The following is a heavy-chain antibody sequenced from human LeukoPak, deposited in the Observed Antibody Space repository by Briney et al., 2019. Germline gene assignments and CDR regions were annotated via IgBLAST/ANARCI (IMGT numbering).Heavy chain of an antibody. CDR2: FDPEDGET. CDR1: GYTLTELS. J-gene: IGHJ6*03. CDR3: ARDPPFGASKSKSYYYYYMDV. V-gene: IGHV1-24*01. D-gene: IGHD3-16*01. Sequence: ASVKVSCKVSGYTLTELSMHWVRQAPGKGLEWMGGFDPEDGETIYAQKFQGRVTMTEDTSTDTAYMELSSLRSDDTAVYYCARDPPFGASKSKSYYYYYMDVWGKGTTVTVSS.